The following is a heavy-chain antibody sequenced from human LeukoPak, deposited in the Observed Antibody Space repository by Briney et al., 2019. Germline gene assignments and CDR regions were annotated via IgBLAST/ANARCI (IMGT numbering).Heavy chain of an antibody. CDR2: MNPNSGDT. Sequence: ASVKVSCKASGYTFTSYDINWVRQATGQGLEWMGWMNPNSGDTGYAQKFQGRVTMTRNTSISTAYMELSSLRSEDTAVYYCARGPRGSSSSHFDYWGQGTLVTVPS. J-gene: IGHJ4*02. D-gene: IGHD6-6*01. V-gene: IGHV1-8*01. CDR3: ARGPRGSSSSHFDY. CDR1: GYTFTSYD.